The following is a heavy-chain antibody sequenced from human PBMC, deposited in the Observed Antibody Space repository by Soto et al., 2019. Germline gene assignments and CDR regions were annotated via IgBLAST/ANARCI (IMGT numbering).Heavy chain of an antibody. CDR3: ARGTDFWSGYPRPSDAFDV. CDR2: INPNRGGT. J-gene: IGHJ3*01. CDR1: GYTFTGYY. V-gene: IGHV1-2*02. D-gene: IGHD3-3*01. Sequence: ASVKVSCKASGYTFTGYYMHWVRQAPGQGLEWMGWINPNRGGTNYAQKFQGRVTMTRDTSISTAYMELSRLRSDDTAVYYCARGTDFWSGYPRPSDAFDVWGQGTMVTV.